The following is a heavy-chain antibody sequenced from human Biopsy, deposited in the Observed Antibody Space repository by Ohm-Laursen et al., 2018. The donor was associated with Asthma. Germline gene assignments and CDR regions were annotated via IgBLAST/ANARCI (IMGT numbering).Heavy chain of an antibody. D-gene: IGHD2/OR15-2a*01. J-gene: IGHJ6*02. V-gene: IGHV4-30-4*01. Sequence: SQTLSLTCSVTGCSISSGDYYWVWIRQPPGKGLEWIGYKYNRGSTHYNPSLKSRVILSVDTSKNQFSLNLSSATAADTAVYFCARASTSHFYYEMDVWGQGTTVTVSS. CDR2: KYNRGST. CDR1: GCSISSGDYY. CDR3: ARASTSHFYYEMDV.